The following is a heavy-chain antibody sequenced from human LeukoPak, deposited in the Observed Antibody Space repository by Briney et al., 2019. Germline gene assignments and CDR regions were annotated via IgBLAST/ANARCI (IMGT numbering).Heavy chain of an antibody. Sequence: SVKVSXKVSXYTLTELSMHWVRQAPGKGLEWMGGFDPEDGETIYAQKFQGRVTMTEDTSTDTAYMELSSLRSEDTAVYYCATEGGDSGSCHFDYWGQGTLVTVSS. V-gene: IGHV1-24*01. D-gene: IGHD1-26*01. CDR3: ATEGGDSGSCHFDY. J-gene: IGHJ4*02. CDR1: XYTLTELS. CDR2: FDPEDGET.